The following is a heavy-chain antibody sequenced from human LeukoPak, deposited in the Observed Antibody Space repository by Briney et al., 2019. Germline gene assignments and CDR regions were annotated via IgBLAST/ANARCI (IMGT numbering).Heavy chain of an antibody. J-gene: IGHJ4*02. CDR2: ISPSGGAI. CDR1: GFSFSPSA. D-gene: IGHD1-1*01. Sequence: GGSLRLSCVTSGFSFSPSAMNWVRQAPGRGLEWVSSISPSGGAIFYAESLRGRFTISRDNAKNSLFLQMNTLRAEDTAVYFCASGIRERGFDYWGQGTLVTVSS. V-gene: IGHV3-21*01. CDR3: ASGIRERGFDY.